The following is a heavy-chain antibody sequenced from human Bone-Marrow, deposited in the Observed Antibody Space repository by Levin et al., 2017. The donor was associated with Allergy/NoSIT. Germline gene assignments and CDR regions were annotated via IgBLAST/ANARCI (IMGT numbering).Heavy chain of an antibody. Sequence: GESLKISCQASGYTFTSYDINWVRQATGQGLEWMGWMNPNSGNTGYAQKFQGRVTMTRNTSISTAYMELSSLRSEDTAVYYCARGVYFDWLIDYWGQGTLVTVSS. CDR1: GYTFTSYD. J-gene: IGHJ4*02. CDR2: MNPNSGNT. D-gene: IGHD3-9*01. CDR3: ARGVYFDWLIDY. V-gene: IGHV1-8*01.